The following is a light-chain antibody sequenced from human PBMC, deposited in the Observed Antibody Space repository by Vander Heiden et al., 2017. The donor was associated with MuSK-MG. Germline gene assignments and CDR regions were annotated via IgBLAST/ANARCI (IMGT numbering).Light chain of an antibody. CDR3: QQYDSTPLT. Sequence: DIVMNQAPDSLAGSLGERATINCKSSQSFLHSYNNTNSLAWYQQKPGQPPNLLMYWGSTREYGVPDRFSGSGSGTDFTLTISSLQAEDVAVYYCQQYDSTPLTFGHGTKVDIK. CDR1: QSFLHSYNNTNS. J-gene: IGKJ3*01. CDR2: WGS. V-gene: IGKV4-1*01.